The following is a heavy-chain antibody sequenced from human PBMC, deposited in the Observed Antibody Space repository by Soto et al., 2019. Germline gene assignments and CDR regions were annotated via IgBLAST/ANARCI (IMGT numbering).Heavy chain of an antibody. CDR3: AKGRNNYYDSSGRRDAFDI. CDR2: ISGSGGST. CDR1: GFTFSSYA. J-gene: IGHJ3*02. Sequence: GGSLRLSCAASGFTFSSYAMSWVRQAPGKGLEWVSAISGSGGSTYHADSVKGRFTISRDNSKNTLYLQMNSLRAEDTAVYYCAKGRNNYYDSSGRRDAFDIWGQGTMVTVSS. V-gene: IGHV3-23*01. D-gene: IGHD3-22*01.